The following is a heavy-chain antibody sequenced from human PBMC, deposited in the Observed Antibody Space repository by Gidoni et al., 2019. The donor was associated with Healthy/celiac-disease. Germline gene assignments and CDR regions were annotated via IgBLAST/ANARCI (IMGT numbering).Heavy chain of an antibody. CDR3: ARERAGPFDY. CDR1: GFTFSSYA. CDR2: TSYAGSNK. V-gene: IGHV3-30-3*01. J-gene: IGHJ4*02. Sequence: QVQLVESGGGVVQPGRSLRLSCAASGFTFSSYAMHWVRQAPGKGLEWVAVTSYAGSNKFYADSVKSRFTISRDNSKNTLYLQMNSLRAEDTAVYYCARERAGPFDYWGQGTLVTVPS.